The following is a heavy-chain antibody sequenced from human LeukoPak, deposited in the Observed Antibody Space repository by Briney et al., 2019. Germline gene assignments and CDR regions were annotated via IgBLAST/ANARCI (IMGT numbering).Heavy chain of an antibody. CDR1: GGSISSYY. CDR3: ARHPYRTYYYDSSGYYPE. V-gene: IGHV4-4*09. J-gene: IGHJ4*02. CDR2: IYTSGST. D-gene: IGHD3-22*01. Sequence: SETLSLTCTVSGGSISSYYWSWIRQPPGKGLEWIGYIYTSGSTNYNPSLKSRVTISVDTSKNQFSLKLSSVTAADTAVYYCARHPYRTYYYDSSGYYPEWSQGTLVTVSS.